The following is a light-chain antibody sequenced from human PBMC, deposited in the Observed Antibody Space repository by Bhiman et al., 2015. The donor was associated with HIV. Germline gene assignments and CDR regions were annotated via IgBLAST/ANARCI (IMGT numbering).Light chain of an antibody. CDR1: NIGSQS. J-gene: IGLJ3*02. CDR3: QVCDIHIDHSVV. V-gene: IGLV3-21*04. Sequence: SYELTQPPSVSVAPGQTARITCGGENIGSQSVHWYQLRPGQAPVLVISYNSDRPSGIPERFSGSNAGNVATLTINRAQVGDEADYYCQVCDIHIDHSVVFGGGTRLTVL. CDR2: YNS.